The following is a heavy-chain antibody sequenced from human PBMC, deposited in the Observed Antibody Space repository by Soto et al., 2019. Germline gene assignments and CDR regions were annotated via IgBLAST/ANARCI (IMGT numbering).Heavy chain of an antibody. CDR2: IYYSGST. D-gene: IGHD2-15*01. CDR3: ARHQDIVVVVAATLSAFDI. CDR1: GGSISSSSYY. Sequence: SETLSLTCTVSGGSISSSSYYWGWIRQPPGKGLEWIGSIYYSGSTYYNPSLKSRVTISVDTSKNQFSLKLSSVTAADTAVYYCARHQDIVVVVAATLSAFDIWGQGTMVTVSS. V-gene: IGHV4-39*01. J-gene: IGHJ3*02.